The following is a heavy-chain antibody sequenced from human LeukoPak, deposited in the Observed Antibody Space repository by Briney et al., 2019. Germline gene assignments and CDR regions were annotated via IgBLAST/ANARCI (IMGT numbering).Heavy chain of an antibody. V-gene: IGHV5-51*01. CDR1: GYTFTNYL. CDR3: ARKFCSSTTCYVAFDM. CDR2: IYPRDSDT. J-gene: IGHJ3*02. D-gene: IGHD2-2*01. Sequence: KVSCKGSGYTFTNYLIGWVRQMPGKGLEYMGIIYPRDSDTRYSPSFEGQVTISADKSISTAYLQWSSLKASDTAMYFCARKFCSSTTCYVAFDMWGQGTMVIVSS.